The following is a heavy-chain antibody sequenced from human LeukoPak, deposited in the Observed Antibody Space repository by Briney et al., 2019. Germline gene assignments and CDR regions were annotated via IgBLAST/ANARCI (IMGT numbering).Heavy chain of an antibody. CDR1: GFTFSSYA. D-gene: IGHD3-10*01. J-gene: IGHJ4*02. Sequence: GGSLRLSCAASGFTFSSYAMSWVRQAPGKGLEWVSAISGSGGSTYYADSVKGRFTISRDNSKNTLYLQMNSLRAEDTAVYYCAKGGGYYGSGSYLDYWGQGTLVTVSS. CDR2: ISGSGGST. V-gene: IGHV3-23*01. CDR3: AKGGGYYGSGSYLDY.